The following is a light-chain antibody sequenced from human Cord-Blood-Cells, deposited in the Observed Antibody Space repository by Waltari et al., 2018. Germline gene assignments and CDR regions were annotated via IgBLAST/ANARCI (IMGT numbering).Light chain of an antibody. J-gene: IGKJ1*01. V-gene: IGKV4-1*01. CDR1: QSVFYSSNNKNY. CDR3: QQYYSTPWT. CDR2: WAS. Sequence: DIVMTHPPDSLPVALGERATMNCQSRQSVFYSSNNKNYLAWYQQKPGQPPKLLIYWASTRESGVPDRFSGSGSGTDFTLTISSLQAEDVAVYYCQQYYSTPWTFGQGTKVEIK.